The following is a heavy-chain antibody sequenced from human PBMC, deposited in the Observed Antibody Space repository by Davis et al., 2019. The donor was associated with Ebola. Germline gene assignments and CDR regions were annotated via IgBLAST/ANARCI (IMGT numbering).Heavy chain of an antibody. D-gene: IGHD2-15*01. CDR2: IYYSGST. CDR1: GGSISSGGYY. J-gene: IGHJ5*02. CDR3: ARGLGYCSGGSCYEMNWFDP. V-gene: IGHV4-31*03. Sequence: PSETLSLTCTVSGGSISSGGYYWSWIRQHPGKGLEWIGYIYYSGSTYYNPSLKSRVTISVDTSKNQFSLKLSSVTAADTAVYYCARGLGYCSGGSCYEMNWFDPWGQGTLVTVSS.